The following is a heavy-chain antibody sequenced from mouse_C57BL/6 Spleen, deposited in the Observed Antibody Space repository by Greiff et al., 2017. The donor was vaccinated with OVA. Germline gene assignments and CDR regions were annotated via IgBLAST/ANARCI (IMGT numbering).Heavy chain of an antibody. V-gene: IGHV5-4*01. Sequence: EVKVVESGGGLVKPGGSLKLSCAASGFTFSSYAMSWVRQTPEKRLEWVATISDGGSYTYYPDNVKGRFTISRDNAKNNLYLQMSHLKSEDTAMYYCAREGDGYSWFAYWGQGTLVTVSA. CDR2: ISDGGSYT. CDR1: GFTFSSYA. D-gene: IGHD2-3*01. J-gene: IGHJ3*01. CDR3: AREGDGYSWFAY.